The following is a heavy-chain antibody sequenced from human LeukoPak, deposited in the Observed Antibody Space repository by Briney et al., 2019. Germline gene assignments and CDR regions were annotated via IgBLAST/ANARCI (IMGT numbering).Heavy chain of an antibody. CDR1: GFTSSSYA. J-gene: IGHJ6*02. CDR3: AREGGSQPYYYYYGMDV. Sequence: PGGSLRLSCAASGFTSSSYAMHWVRQAPGKGLEWVAVISYDGSNKYYADSVKGRFTISRDNSKNTLYLQMNSLRAEDTAVYYCAREGGSQPYYYYYGMDVWGQGTTVTVSS. D-gene: IGHD2-2*01. V-gene: IGHV3-30-3*01. CDR2: ISYDGSNK.